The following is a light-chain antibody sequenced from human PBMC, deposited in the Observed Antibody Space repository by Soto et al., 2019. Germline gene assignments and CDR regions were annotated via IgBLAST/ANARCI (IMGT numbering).Light chain of an antibody. CDR3: QQYNDSSSQ. CDR2: KAS. Sequence: DIQMTQSPSTLSASVGDRVAITCRASQSISIWLAWYQQKPGKAPKLLIYKASSLESGVPSRLRGSGSGTELTITISSLQTDDFATYYCQQYNDSSSQFGQGTKVEIK. J-gene: IGKJ1*01. CDR1: QSISIW. V-gene: IGKV1-5*03.